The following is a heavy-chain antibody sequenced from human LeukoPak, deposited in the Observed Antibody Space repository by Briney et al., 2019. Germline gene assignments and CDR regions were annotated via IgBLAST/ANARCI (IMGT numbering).Heavy chain of an antibody. J-gene: IGHJ5*02. CDR2: IYPGDSDT. Sequence: GESLKISCKGSGYSFTSYWIGWVRQMPGKGLEWMGIIYPGDSDTRYSPSFQGQVTISADKSISTAYLQWSSLKASDTAMYYCARQEVYDLLTGYSGDPRENNWFDPWGQGTLVTVSS. CDR3: ARQEVYDLLTGYSGDPRENNWFDP. CDR1: GYSFTSYW. V-gene: IGHV5-51*01. D-gene: IGHD3-9*01.